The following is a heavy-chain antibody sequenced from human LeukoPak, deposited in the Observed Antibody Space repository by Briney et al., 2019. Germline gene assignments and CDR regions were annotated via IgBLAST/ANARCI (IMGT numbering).Heavy chain of an antibody. V-gene: IGHV4-59*02. Sequence: SETLSLTCVVSGGSVSGYYWDWIRQPPGRGLEWIGYVYYSGSTNYNPSFKSRITISVDTSRNQFSLQLSSATAADTAVYYCARIHRYCSGGACYVLDNWGQGTLVAVSS. CDR1: GGSVSGYY. D-gene: IGHD2-15*01. J-gene: IGHJ4*02. CDR2: VYYSGST. CDR3: ARIHRYCSGGACYVLDN.